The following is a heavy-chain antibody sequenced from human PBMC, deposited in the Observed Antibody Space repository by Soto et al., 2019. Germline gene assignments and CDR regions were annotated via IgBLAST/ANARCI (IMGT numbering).Heavy chain of an antibody. CDR3: AVDYGDSGGF. Sequence: QVHLVESGGGVVQPGKSLRLSCATSGFTFSNYPMHWVRQAPGKGLEWVAVISYDGSKEYYADSVKGRFTISKDSSKRTQYLQITSVRDDDTAVYYCAVDYGDSGGFWGQGTLVTVSS. CDR1: GFTFSNYP. CDR2: ISYDGSKE. J-gene: IGHJ4*02. V-gene: IGHV3-30*04. D-gene: IGHD4-17*01.